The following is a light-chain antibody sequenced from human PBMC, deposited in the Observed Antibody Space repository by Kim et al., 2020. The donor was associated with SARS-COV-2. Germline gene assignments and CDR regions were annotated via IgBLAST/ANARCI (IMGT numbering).Light chain of an antibody. CDR1: SAYSRYD. Sequence: QPVLTQSPSASASLGASVKLTCTPNSAYSRYDIAWHQQQPEKGPRYLMKVHSDGSHNKGDGIPDRFSGSSSGAERHLTISSLQSEDEADYYCQTWGPGIRVFGGGTQLAVL. J-gene: IGLJ3*02. V-gene: IGLV4-69*01. CDR2: VHSDGSH. CDR3: QTWGPGIRV.